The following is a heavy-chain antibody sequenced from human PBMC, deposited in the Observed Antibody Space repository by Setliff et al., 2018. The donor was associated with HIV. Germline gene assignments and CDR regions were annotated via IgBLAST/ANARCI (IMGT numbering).Heavy chain of an antibody. Sequence: SETLSLTCTVSGGSISSTSYYWGWIRQPPGKGLEWIGNIYYSGGTDYHPSLKSRVTISVDTSKNQFALRLSSVTAADTAVYYCAREGFYNSYYYYMDVWGIGTTVTVSS. CDR2: IYYSGGT. D-gene: IGHD2-2*02. V-gene: IGHV4-39*06. J-gene: IGHJ6*03. CDR3: AREGFYNSYYYYMDV. CDR1: GGSISSTSYY.